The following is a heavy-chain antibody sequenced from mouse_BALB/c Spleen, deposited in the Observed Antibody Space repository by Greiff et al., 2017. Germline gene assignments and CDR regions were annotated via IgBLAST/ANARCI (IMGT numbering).Heavy chain of an antibody. Sequence: DVQLQESGPGLVKPSQSLSLTCTVTGYSITSDYAWNWIRHFPGNKLEWMGYISYSGSTSYNPSLKSRISITRDTSKNQFFLQLNSVTTEDTATYYCARWLLSAWFAYWGQGTLVTVSA. J-gene: IGHJ3*01. V-gene: IGHV3-2*02. CDR2: ISYSGST. CDR1: GYSITSDYA. D-gene: IGHD2-3*01. CDR3: ARWLLSAWFAY.